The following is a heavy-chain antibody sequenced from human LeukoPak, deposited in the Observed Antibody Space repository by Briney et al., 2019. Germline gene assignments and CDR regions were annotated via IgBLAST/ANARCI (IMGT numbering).Heavy chain of an antibody. CDR1: GFTFSRYW. CDR2: IQQDGREK. V-gene: IGHV3-7*01. D-gene: IGHD2-15*01. Sequence: GGSLRLSCAASGFTFSRYWLTWVRQAPGKGLEWVANIQQDGREKHYVDSVKGRFTISRDNAKNSLYLQMNSLRAEDTAMYYCARDVSDENDSASRIHHDYWGQGTLVTVSS. J-gene: IGHJ4*02. CDR3: ARDVSDENDSASRIHHDY.